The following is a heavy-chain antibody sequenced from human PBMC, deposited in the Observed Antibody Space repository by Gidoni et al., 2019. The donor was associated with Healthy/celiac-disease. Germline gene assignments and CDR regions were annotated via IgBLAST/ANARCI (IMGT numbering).Heavy chain of an antibody. D-gene: IGHD3-10*01. Sequence: QVQLQESGPGLVKPSQTLSLTCTVSGGSISSGSYYWSWIRQPAGKGLEWIGRIYTSGSTNYNPSLKSRVTISVDTSKNQFSLKLSSVTAADTVVYYCARARDGGVRGVITLFDYWGQGTLVTVSS. CDR2: IYTSGST. V-gene: IGHV4-61*02. CDR3: ARARDGGVRGVITLFDY. J-gene: IGHJ4*02. CDR1: GGSISSGSYY.